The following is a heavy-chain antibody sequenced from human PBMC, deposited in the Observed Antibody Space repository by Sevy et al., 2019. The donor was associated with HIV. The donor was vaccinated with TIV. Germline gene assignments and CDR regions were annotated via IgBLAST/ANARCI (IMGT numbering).Heavy chain of an antibody. CDR3: ARAFCSGGRCYSLAY. V-gene: IGHV1-18*01. Sequence: ASVKVSCKVSGYTFSTYRITWVRQAPGQGLEWMGWISPHNGDTNYERKLQGKVSMTTDTSTTTAYMELRGLTSDDTALYYCARAFCSGGRCYSLAYWGQGTLVTVSS. CDR2: ISPHNGDT. J-gene: IGHJ4*02. CDR1: GYTFSTYR. D-gene: IGHD2-15*01.